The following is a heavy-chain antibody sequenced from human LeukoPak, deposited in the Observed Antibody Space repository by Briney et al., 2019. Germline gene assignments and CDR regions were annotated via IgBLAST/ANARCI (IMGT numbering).Heavy chain of an antibody. CDR1: GYTFTGYY. V-gene: IGHV1-2*02. CDR2: IYPNSGAT. Sequence: ASVKVSCEASGYTFTGYYMHSVRQAPGQGLEWMGYIYPNSGATKYAQKFQGRVTMTRDTSISTAYMELSGLRSDDTAVYYCGTLLSNGPFDYWGQGSLVTVSS. J-gene: IGHJ4*02. CDR3: GTLLSNGPFDY.